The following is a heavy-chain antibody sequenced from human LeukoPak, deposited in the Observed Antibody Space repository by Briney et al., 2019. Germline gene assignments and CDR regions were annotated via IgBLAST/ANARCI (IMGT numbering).Heavy chain of an antibody. D-gene: IGHD6-13*01. V-gene: IGHV3-30*18. CDR3: AKEYSSSWYIFDC. J-gene: IGHJ4*02. Sequence: GRSLSLSCAASGFTFSSYGIHWVRQAPGKGLEWVAGISYGGSNKYYADSMKGRFTISRDNYKNTLYLQMNSLRAEDTAVYYCAKEYSSSWYIFDCWGQGTLVTVSS. CDR2: ISYGGSNK. CDR1: GFTFSSYG.